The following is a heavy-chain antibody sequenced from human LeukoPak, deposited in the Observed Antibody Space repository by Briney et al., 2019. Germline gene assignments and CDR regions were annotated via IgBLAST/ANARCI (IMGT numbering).Heavy chain of an antibody. D-gene: IGHD3/OR15-3a*01. V-gene: IGHV3-74*03. CDR2: VHREGTTT. CDR1: GFTFNTYW. J-gene: IGHJ4*02. Sequence: GGSLRLSCAASGFTFNTYWMHWVRHAPGKGLVWVARVHREGTTTAYADSVKGRFTISRDNAKNTLYLQITNLRAEDKSVYYCARDSDWILFDYWGRGTLVTVSS. CDR3: ARDSDWILFDY.